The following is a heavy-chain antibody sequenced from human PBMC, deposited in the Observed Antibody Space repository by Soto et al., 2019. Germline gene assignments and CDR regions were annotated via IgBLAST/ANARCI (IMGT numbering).Heavy chain of an antibody. CDR3: ARINEVYGDYGEGSYS. D-gene: IGHD4-17*01. Sequence: SVKLSCKASVGTFSSYAISWVRQAPGQGLEWMGGIIPIFGTANYAQKFQGRVTITADESTSTAYMELSSLRSEDTAVYYCARINEVYGDYGEGSYSWGQGPLVTVSS. CDR1: VGTFSSYA. J-gene: IGHJ4*02. CDR2: IIPIFGTA. V-gene: IGHV1-69*13.